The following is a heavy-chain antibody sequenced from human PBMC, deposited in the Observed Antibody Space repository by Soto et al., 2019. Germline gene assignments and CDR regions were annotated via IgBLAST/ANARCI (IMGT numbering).Heavy chain of an antibody. J-gene: IGHJ6*02. CDR1: SGSISSSSFY. D-gene: IGHD2-8*01. Sequence: SETLSLTCTVSSGSISSSSFYWGWIRHPPGKGLEWIGSIYYTGSTYYNPSLKSRVTISIDRSKNHFSLKMSSVTAADTAVYYCARLYPYNYYYGMDVWGQGTTVTVSS. CDR3: ARLYPYNYYYGMDV. CDR2: IYYTGST. V-gene: IGHV4-39*02.